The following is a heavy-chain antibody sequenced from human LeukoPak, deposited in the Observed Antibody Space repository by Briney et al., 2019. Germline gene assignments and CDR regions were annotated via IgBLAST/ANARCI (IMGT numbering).Heavy chain of an antibody. CDR1: GYTFTTYA. CDR2: ISTYNGNT. J-gene: IGHJ4*02. CDR3: ARALEYSSSLGVDY. V-gene: IGHV1-18*01. Sequence: GESLKISCKGSGYTFTTYAISWVRQAPGRGLEWMGWISTYNGNTNYAQKLQGRVTMTTDTSTSTAYMELRSLRSDDTAVYYCARALEYSSSLGVDYWGQGTLVTVSS. D-gene: IGHD6-6*01.